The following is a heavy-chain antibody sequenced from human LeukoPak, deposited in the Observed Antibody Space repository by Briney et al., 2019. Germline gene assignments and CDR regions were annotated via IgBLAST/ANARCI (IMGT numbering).Heavy chain of an antibody. CDR1: GFSFNGFA. D-gene: IGHD2-15*01. CDR3: AKGSRGCIHYYLDY. V-gene: IGHV3-23*01. Sequence: GGSLRLSCAASGFSFNGFAMTWVRQAPGKGLEWVSSISGSGASTFYADSVKGRFTLSKDTSSNTVFLQMASLRAEDTAVYYCAKGSRGCIHYYLDYWGQGTHVTVSS. CDR2: ISGSGAST. J-gene: IGHJ4*02.